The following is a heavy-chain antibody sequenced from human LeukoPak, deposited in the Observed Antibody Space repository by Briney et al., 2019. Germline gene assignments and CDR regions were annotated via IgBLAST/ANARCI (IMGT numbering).Heavy chain of an antibody. J-gene: IGHJ4*02. D-gene: IGHD1/OR15-1a*01. CDR3: ARDRTHRGENNNWYEVDH. CDR2: ISANGGRA. Sequence: GGSLRLSCAASGFTFSRYAMSWVRQAPGKGLEWVSAISANGGRAYYADSVKGRFTISRDNSRSTVYLQMNSLRVEDTALYYCARDRTHRGENNNWYEVDHWGQGTLVTVSS. CDR1: GFTFSRYA. V-gene: IGHV3-23*01.